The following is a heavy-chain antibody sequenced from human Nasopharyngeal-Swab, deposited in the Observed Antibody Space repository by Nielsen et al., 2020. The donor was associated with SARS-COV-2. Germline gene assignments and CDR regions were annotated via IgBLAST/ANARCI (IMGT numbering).Heavy chain of an antibody. J-gene: IGHJ6*02. CDR3: PPVPYGPMYTYGMDA. V-gene: IGHV3-15*01. CDR2: IKSKTDGGTP. Sequence: GGSLRLSCAASGFTFSNAWMSWVRQAPGKGLEWVGRIKSKTDGGTPDYAAPVKGRFTISRDDSKNTLYLQINSLKTEDTAVNSCPPVPYGPMYTYGMDAGAKGPRSPSP. CDR1: GFTFSNAW. D-gene: IGHD3-10*01.